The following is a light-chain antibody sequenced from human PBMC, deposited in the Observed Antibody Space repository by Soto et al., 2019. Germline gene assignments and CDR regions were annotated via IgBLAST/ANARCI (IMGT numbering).Light chain of an antibody. V-gene: IGKV3-11*01. CDR3: QHRSNRACT. CDR2: DAS. Sequence: EIVLTQSPASLSLSPGDRATLSCRASQSVSSFLGWYQQKPGQAPRLLIYDASNRATGIPARFSGSGSGTDFTLTISSLEPEDFALYYCQHRSNRACTFGQGTKLEIK. J-gene: IGKJ2*02. CDR1: QSVSSF.